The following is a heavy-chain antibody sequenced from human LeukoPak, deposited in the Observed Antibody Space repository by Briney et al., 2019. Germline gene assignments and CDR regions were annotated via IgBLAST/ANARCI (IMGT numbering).Heavy chain of an antibody. Sequence: GGSLRLSCAASGFTFSSYEMNWVRQAPGKGLEWVSYISSSGSTIYYADSLKGRFTISRDNAKNSLYLQMNSLRADDTAVYYCASGLGHCSGGRCYWGQGTLVTVSS. CDR1: GFTFSSYE. J-gene: IGHJ4*02. D-gene: IGHD2-15*01. CDR3: ASGLGHCSGGRCY. CDR2: ISSSGSTI. V-gene: IGHV3-48*03.